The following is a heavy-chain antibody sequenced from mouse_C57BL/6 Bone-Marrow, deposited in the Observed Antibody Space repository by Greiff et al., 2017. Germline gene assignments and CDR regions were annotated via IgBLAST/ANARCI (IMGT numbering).Heavy chain of an antibody. CDR2: ISDGGSYT. J-gene: IGHJ2*01. CDR1: GFTFSSYA. D-gene: IGHD1-1*01. Sequence: EVQVVESGGGLVKPGGSLKLSCAASGFTFSSYAMSWVRQTPEKRLEWVATISDGGSYTYYPDNVKGRFTISRDNAKNNLYLQMSHLKSEDTAMYYCARVYYYGSSYFDYWGQGTTLTVSS. CDR3: ARVYYYGSSYFDY. V-gene: IGHV5-4*01.